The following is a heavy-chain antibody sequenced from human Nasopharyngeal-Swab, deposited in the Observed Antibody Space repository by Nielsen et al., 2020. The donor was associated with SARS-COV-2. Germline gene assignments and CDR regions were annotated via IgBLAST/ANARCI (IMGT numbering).Heavy chain of an antibody. CDR2: IDSSSRTI. CDR1: GFTLSNYN. CDR3: AREGKGSWNWNYVGESYFDY. V-gene: IGHV3-48*04. Sequence: GGSLRLSCAASGFTLSNYNMNWVRQAPGKGLEWIAYIDSSSRTIYYADSLKGRFTISRDNAKNALFLQMNSLRAEDTAVYYCAREGKGSWNWNYVGESYFDYWGQGTLVTVSS. J-gene: IGHJ4*02. D-gene: IGHD1-7*01.